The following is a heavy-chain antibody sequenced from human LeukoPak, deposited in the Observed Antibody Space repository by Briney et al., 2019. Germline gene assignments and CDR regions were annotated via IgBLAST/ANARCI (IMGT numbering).Heavy chain of an antibody. CDR3: ARDRSGYDNYFDY. D-gene: IGHD5-12*01. Sequence: GGSLRLSCAASGFTFSSNSMNWVRQAPGKGLEWVSSISSSSSYIYYADSVKGRFTISRDNAKNSLYLQMNSLRAEDTAVYYCARDRSGYDNYFDYWGQGTLVTVSS. CDR2: ISSSSSYI. V-gene: IGHV3-21*01. J-gene: IGHJ4*02. CDR1: GFTFSSNS.